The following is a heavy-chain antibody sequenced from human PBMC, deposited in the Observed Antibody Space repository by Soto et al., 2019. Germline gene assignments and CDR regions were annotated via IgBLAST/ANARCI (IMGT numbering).Heavy chain of an antibody. J-gene: IGHJ4*02. Sequence: ASVKVSCKASGYTFTSYGISWVRQAPGQGLEWMGWISAYNGNTNYAQKLQGRVTMTTDTSTSTAYMELRSLRAEDTALYYCAKDTTAMVSLPIRWGQGTLVTVSS. CDR3: AKDTTAMVSLPIR. V-gene: IGHV1-18*04. CDR1: GYTFTSYG. D-gene: IGHD5-18*01. CDR2: ISAYNGNT.